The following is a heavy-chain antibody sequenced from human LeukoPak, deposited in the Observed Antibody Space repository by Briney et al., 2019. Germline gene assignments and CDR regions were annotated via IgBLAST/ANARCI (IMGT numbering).Heavy chain of an antibody. CDR2: IIPIFGTA. CDR3: ARGNYYDRDMDYMDV. D-gene: IGHD3-22*01. V-gene: IGHV1-69*05. Sequence: ASVKVSCKASGGTFISCAISWVRQAPGQGGEWMGGIIPIFGTANYAQKFQGRVTITTDESTSTAYMELSSLRSEDTAVYYCARGNYYDRDMDYMDVWGKGTTVTVSS. CDR1: GGTFISCA. J-gene: IGHJ6*03.